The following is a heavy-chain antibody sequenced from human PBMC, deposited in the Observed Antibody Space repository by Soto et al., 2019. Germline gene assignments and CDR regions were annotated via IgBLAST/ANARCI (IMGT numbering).Heavy chain of an antibody. Sequence: PGESLKISCKGSVDSFSTYWLGWVRQMPGKGLEWMGIIYPGDSDTRYSPSFQGQVTISADKSISTAYLQWSGLKASDTAMYYCARLPSIASQSPFDYWGQGTLVTVSS. CDR1: VDSFSTYW. J-gene: IGHJ4*02. D-gene: IGHD6-6*01. V-gene: IGHV5-51*01. CDR2: IYPGDSDT. CDR3: ARLPSIASQSPFDY.